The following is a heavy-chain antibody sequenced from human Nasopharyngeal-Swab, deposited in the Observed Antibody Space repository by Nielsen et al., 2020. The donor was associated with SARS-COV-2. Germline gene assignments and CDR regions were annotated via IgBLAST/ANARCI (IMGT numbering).Heavy chain of an antibody. CDR2: IYHSGST. D-gene: IGHD2-8*01. CDR1: GYSISSGYY. J-gene: IGHJ6*03. CDR3: ARDIMVGYYYYMDV. V-gene: IGHV4-38-2*02. Sequence: SETLSLTCTVSGYSISSGYYWGWIRQPPGKGLEWIGSIYHSGSTYYNPSLKSRVTISVDTSKNQFSLQLNSVTPEDTAVYYCARDIMVGYYYYMDVWGKGTTVTVSS.